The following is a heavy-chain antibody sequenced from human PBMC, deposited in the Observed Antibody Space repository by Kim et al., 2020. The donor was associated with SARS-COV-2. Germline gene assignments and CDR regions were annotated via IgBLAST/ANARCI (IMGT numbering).Heavy chain of an antibody. CDR3: ARHQYSSSWYRYYYYGMDV. D-gene: IGHD6-13*01. Sequence: KGRFTISRDNAKNSLYLQMNSLRAEDTAVYYCARHQYSSSWYRYYYYGMDVWGQGTTVTVSS. J-gene: IGHJ6*02. V-gene: IGHV3-11*06.